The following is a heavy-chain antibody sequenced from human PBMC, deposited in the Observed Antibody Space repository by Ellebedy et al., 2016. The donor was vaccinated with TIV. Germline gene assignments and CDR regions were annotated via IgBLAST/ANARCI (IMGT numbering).Heavy chain of an antibody. CDR1: GFTFSSYA. CDR3: AKYRIYSRSTGGGDC. D-gene: IGHD6-6*01. J-gene: IGHJ4*02. Sequence: PGGSLRLSCAASGFTFSSYAMTWVRQDPGKGLESVSSISCSGDRTYYTDSVKGRFTISRDNSKNTLYLEMNSLRAEDTALYYCAKYRIYSRSTGGGDCWGQGTLVTVSS. CDR2: ISCSGDRT. V-gene: IGHV3-23*01.